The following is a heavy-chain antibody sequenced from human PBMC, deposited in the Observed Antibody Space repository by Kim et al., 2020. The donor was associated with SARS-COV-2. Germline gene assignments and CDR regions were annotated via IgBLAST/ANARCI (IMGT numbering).Heavy chain of an antibody. CDR3: ARGGRYREPPYCGCDCYSSGWFDP. D-gene: IGHD2-21*02. J-gene: IGHJ5*02. CDR1: GYTFTSYY. CDR2: INPSGGST. V-gene: IGHV1-46*01. Sequence: ASVKVSCKASGYTFTSYYMHWVRQAPGQGLEWMGIINPSGGSTSYAQKFQGRVTMTRDTSTSTAYMELSSLRSEDTAVYYCARGGRYREPPYCGCDCYSSGWFDPWRQGTLVTVSS.